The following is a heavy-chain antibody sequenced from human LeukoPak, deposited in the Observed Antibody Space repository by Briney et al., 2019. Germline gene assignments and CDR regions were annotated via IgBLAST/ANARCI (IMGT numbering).Heavy chain of an antibody. Sequence: GASVKVSFKASGYTFTSYGISWVRQAPGQGLEWMGWINDYNGNTNYAQKLKGRVTMTTDTSTRTAYMERSKLRANDRAGYLFVGDDEIWWYYLDYGGQRTLVTVSS. CDR3: VGDDEIWWYYLDY. D-gene: IGHD2-8*02. CDR1: GYTFTSYG. J-gene: IGHJ4*02. V-gene: IGHV1-18*01. CDR2: INDYNGNT.